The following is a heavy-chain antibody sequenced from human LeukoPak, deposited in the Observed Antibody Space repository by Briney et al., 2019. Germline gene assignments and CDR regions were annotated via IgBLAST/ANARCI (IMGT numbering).Heavy chain of an antibody. Sequence: GGSLRLSCAASGFAFSSYSKNWVRQAPGKGLEWVSSISSSSSYIYFADSVKGRFTISRDNAKNSLYLQMNSLRAEDTAVYYCARESPTAAYDYWGQGTLVTVSS. D-gene: IGHD4-11*01. J-gene: IGHJ4*02. CDR1: GFAFSSYS. V-gene: IGHV3-21*01. CDR2: ISSSSSYI. CDR3: ARESPTAAYDY.